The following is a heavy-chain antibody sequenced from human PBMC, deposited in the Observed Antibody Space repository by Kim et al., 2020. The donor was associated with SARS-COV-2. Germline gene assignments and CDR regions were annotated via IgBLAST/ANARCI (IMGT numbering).Heavy chain of an antibody. V-gene: IGHV3-23*01. Sequence: GGSLRLSCAASGFTFSSYAMSWVRQAPGKGLEWVSAISGSGGSTYYADSVKGRFTISRDNSKNTLYLQMNSLRAEDTAVYYCAKMGGSYYKDYYYYGMDVWGQGTTVTVSS. D-gene: IGHD1-26*01. CDR1: GFTFSSYA. J-gene: IGHJ6*02. CDR2: ISGSGGST. CDR3: AKMGGSYYKDYYYYGMDV.